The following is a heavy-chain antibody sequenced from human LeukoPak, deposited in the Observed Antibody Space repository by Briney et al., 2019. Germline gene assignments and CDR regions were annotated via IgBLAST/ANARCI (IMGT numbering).Heavy chain of an antibody. V-gene: IGHV3-7*01. Sequence: GGPLRPPCAAPGFTFISFWMSGVRQAPGKGLGGGPNKNKKGGEKYYVDSVKGRFTISRDNAKNSLYLQMNSLRAEDTAVYSCARDKTRGLGYSYSKSGNYLDYWGQGTLVTVSS. CDR2: KNKKGGEK. J-gene: IGHJ4*02. CDR1: GFTFISFW. D-gene: IGHD5-18*01. CDR3: ARDKTRGLGYSYSKSGNYLDY.